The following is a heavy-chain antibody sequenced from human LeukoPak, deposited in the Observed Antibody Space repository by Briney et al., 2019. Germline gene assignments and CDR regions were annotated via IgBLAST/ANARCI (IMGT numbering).Heavy chain of an antibody. CDR2: IHSGGGT. V-gene: IGHV3-53*01. J-gene: IGHJ6*02. CDR3: AKEGTFRVGRMDV. CDR1: GFTVNSNY. Sequence: GGSLRLSCAASGFTVNSNYMSWVRQAPGKGLEWVSVIHSGGGTYYADSVKGRFAISRDNSKNTLYLQMNSLRAEDTAVYYCAKEGTFRVGRMDVWGQGTTVTVSS. D-gene: IGHD1-26*01.